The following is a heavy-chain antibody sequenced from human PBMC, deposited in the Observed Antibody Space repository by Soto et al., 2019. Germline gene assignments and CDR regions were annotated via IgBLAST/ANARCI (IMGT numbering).Heavy chain of an antibody. CDR3: AIPRYYDDSCYWRSPFDF. D-gene: IGHD3-22*01. CDR2: NYKSQNT. CDR1: GDSITTSQYY. Sequence: PSEALSLTCHVSGDSITTSQYYWAWIRQPPGKGMERIESNYKSQNTDYAPSLKSQVSMSVHTAKTHFSSKLSSVTAADTAVYYCAIPRYYDDSCYWRSPFDFWGQGTMVTVSS. V-gene: IGHV4-39*02. J-gene: IGHJ3*01.